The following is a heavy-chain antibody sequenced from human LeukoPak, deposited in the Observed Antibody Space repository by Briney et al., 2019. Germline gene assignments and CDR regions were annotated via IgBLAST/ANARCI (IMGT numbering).Heavy chain of an antibody. V-gene: IGHV3-23*01. CDR1: GFTFSSYA. D-gene: IGHD3-3*01. Sequence: GGSLRLSCVASGFTFSSYAMSWVRQAPAKGLEWVSGISGSGGSTYYADSVKGRFTISRDSSKNTLYLQMNSLRAEDTAVYYCAKGPGYDFWSGYYGYFDYWGQGTLVTVSS. CDR3: AKGPGYDFWSGYYGYFDY. J-gene: IGHJ4*02. CDR2: ISGSGGST.